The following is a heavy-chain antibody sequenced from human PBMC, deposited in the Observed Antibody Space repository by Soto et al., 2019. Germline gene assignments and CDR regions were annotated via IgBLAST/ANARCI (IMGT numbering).Heavy chain of an antibody. Sequence: EVQLVESGGGLVQPGRSLRLSCAASGFTFSSYEMNWVRQAPGKGLECISYISSSGGTISYADSVKGRFTISRDNAKNSLYLQMNNLRAEDTAVYYCARGVYDSSGYYYPWGQGTLVTVSS. CDR3: ARGVYDSSGYYYP. CDR1: GFTFSSYE. V-gene: IGHV3-48*03. CDR2: ISSSGGTI. D-gene: IGHD3-22*01. J-gene: IGHJ5*02.